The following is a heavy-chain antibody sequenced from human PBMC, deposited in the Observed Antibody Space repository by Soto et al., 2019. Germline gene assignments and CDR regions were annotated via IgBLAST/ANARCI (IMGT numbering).Heavy chain of an antibody. D-gene: IGHD3-3*01. J-gene: IGHJ6*02. Sequence: GASVKVSCKASGYNFVKYGITWVRQAPGQGLEWLGWISPYNGNTKYAQKIQGRVIMTTDTSTTTAYLELLSLTSDDTAVYYCARGISEWYRHYPMYDWGQGTRVTVSS. V-gene: IGHV1-18*01. CDR2: ISPYNGNT. CDR1: GYNFVKYG. CDR3: ARGISEWYRHYPMYD.